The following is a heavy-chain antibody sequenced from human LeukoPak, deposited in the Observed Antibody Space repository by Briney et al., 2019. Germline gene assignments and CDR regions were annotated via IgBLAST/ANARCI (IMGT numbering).Heavy chain of an antibody. D-gene: IGHD3-16*02. Sequence: SVKVSCKASGGTFSTYGISWVRQAPGQGLEWMGRIIPIVGIANYAQSIQGRVTITADKATTTAYMELRSLRSEDTAVYYCARDFRSYRFDPYYYGMDVWGQGTTVTVSS. CDR1: GGTFSTYG. CDR2: IIPIVGIA. CDR3: ARDFRSYRFDPYYYGMDV. V-gene: IGHV1-69*04. J-gene: IGHJ6*02.